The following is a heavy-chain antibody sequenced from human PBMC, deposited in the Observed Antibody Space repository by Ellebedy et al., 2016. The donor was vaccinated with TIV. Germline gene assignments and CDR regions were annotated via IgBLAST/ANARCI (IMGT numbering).Heavy chain of an antibody. J-gene: IGHJ4*02. V-gene: IGHV4-31*03. D-gene: IGHD1-14*01. Sequence: SETLSLXCTVSGGSITTNNYYWSWIRQHPGMGLEWIGYIYYSGSTYYAPSLESRVSISVDTSKNQFSLKLSSVTAADTAVYYCARAGLITGNDYWGQGILVTVSS. CDR3: ARAGLITGNDY. CDR1: GGSITTNNYY. CDR2: IYYSGST.